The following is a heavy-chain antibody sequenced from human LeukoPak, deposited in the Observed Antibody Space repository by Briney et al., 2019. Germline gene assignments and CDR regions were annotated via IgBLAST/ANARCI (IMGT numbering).Heavy chain of an antibody. CDR2: IWYDGSNK. V-gene: IGHV3-33*01. Sequence: GRSLRLSCAASGFTFSSYGMHWVRQAPGKGLEWVAVIWYDGSNKYYADSVKGRFTISRDNSKNTLYLQMNSLRAEDTAVYYYASSGPLFGPDRNYYYGMDVWGKGTTVTVSS. CDR3: ASSGPLFGPDRNYYYGMDV. D-gene: IGHD3-10*02. J-gene: IGHJ6*04. CDR1: GFTFSSYG.